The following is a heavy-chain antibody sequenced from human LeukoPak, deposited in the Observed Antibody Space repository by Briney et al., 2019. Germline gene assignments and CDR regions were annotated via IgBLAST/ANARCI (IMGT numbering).Heavy chain of an antibody. CDR3: ARDGSAIKTPYYYYYMDV. J-gene: IGHJ6*03. Sequence: ASVKVSCKASGGTFSSYAISWVRQAPGQGLEWMGGIIPIFGTANYAQKFQGRVTITADKSTSTAYMEPSSLRSEDTAVYYCARDGSAIKTPYYYYYMDVWGKGTTVTVSS. V-gene: IGHV1-69*06. CDR1: GGTFSSYA. CDR2: IIPIFGTA. D-gene: IGHD1-1*01.